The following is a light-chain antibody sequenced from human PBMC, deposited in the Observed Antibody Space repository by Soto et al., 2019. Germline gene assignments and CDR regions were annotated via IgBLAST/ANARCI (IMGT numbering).Light chain of an antibody. CDR3: QQYVSYSS. J-gene: IGKJ3*01. Sequence: DIQMTQSPSTLSASVGDRVTITCRASQSVTRFLAWYQQKPGKAPNLLIYKASTLGGGVPSRFSGGGSGTDVTLTISSLQPDDSATYYCQQYVSYSSFGPGTKVEIK. V-gene: IGKV1-5*03. CDR1: QSVTRF. CDR2: KAS.